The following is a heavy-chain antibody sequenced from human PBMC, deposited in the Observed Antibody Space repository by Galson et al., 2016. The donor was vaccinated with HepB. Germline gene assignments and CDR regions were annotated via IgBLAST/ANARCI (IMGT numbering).Heavy chain of an antibody. Sequence: SLRLSCAASGFTFSSYAMNWVRQAPGKGLQWVSGISGGGVSTHYADSVKGRFTISRDNSKDTLYLQMNSLRAEDTAVYYCARRNYCGGDCYFADHWGQGTLVTVSS. J-gene: IGHJ4*02. CDR3: ARRNYCGGDCYFADH. V-gene: IGHV3-23*01. CDR2: ISGGGVST. CDR1: GFTFSSYA. D-gene: IGHD2-21*02.